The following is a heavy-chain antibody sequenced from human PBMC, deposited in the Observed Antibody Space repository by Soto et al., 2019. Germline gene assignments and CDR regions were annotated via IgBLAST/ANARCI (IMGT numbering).Heavy chain of an antibody. CDR3: VRVGYQLPFYDY. D-gene: IGHD2-2*01. CDR1: GFNFNTYY. Sequence: GGSLRLSCAASGFNFNTYYMYWVRQAPGKGLVWVSRINRDGSSTSYADSVKGRFTISRDNAKNTLYLQMNSLRAEDTAVYHCVRVGYQLPFYDYWGQGTLVTVYS. J-gene: IGHJ4*02. V-gene: IGHV3-74*01. CDR2: INRDGSST.